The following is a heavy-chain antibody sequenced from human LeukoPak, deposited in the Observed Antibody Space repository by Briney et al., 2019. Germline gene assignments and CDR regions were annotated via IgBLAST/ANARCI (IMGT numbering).Heavy chain of an antibody. V-gene: IGHV3-20*04. Sequence: GGSLRLSCAASGFTFDDYGMSWVRQAPGKGLEWVSGINWNGGSTGYADSVKGRFTISRDNAKNSLYLQMNSLRAEDTALYYCARTNYYDSSGVFDYWGQGTLVNGSS. CDR3: ARTNYYDSSGVFDY. CDR2: INWNGGST. J-gene: IGHJ4*02. CDR1: GFTFDDYG. D-gene: IGHD3-22*01.